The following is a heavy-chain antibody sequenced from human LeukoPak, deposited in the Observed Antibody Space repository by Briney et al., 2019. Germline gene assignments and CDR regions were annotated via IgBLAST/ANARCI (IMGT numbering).Heavy chain of an antibody. CDR3: ARFKSPYDFWSGYYSRHAYYMDV. D-gene: IGHD3-3*01. Sequence: RASVTVSCKASGGTFSSYAISWVRQAPGQGLEWMGGIIPIFDTANYAQKLQGRVTITPDESTSTAYMELSSLRSKDTAVYYCARFKSPYDFWSGYYSRHAYYMDVWSKGTTVTVSS. CDR1: GGTFSSYA. CDR2: IIPIFDTA. J-gene: IGHJ6*03. V-gene: IGHV1-69*01.